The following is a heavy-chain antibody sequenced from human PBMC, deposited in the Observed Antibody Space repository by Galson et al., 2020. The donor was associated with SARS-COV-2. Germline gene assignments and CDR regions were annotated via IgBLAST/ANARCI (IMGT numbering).Heavy chain of an antibody. D-gene: IGHD1-26*01. CDR2: IDHSGST. Sequence: SETLSLTCAVYGGSYRGYYWSWIRQPPGKGQEWIGKIDHSGSTNYNPSLKSRVTISVDTSKSQFSLKLTSMTAADTALYYCVREWDFWGQGTLVTVSS. J-gene: IGHJ4*02. CDR1: GGSYRGYY. CDR3: VREWDF. V-gene: IGHV4-34*01.